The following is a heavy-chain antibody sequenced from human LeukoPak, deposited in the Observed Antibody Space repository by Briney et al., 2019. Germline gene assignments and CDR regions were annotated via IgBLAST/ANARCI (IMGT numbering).Heavy chain of an antibody. J-gene: IGHJ4*01. CDR1: GFTFSRYT. D-gene: IGHD7-27*01. CDR3: TTIKATWGY. Sequence: PGGSLRLSCAASGFTFSRYTMNWARQAPGKGLEWLGRIKSKPDGGTTDYAAPVKGRFTISRDDSKNTLHLQVNSLKTEDTAVYYCTTIKATWGYWGQGTLVTVSS. V-gene: IGHV3-15*01. CDR2: IKSKPDGGTT.